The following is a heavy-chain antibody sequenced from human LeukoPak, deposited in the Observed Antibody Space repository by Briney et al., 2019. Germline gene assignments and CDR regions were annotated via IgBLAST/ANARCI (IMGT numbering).Heavy chain of an antibody. CDR2: IWYDGSNK. J-gene: IGHJ5*02. D-gene: IGHD3-10*01. CDR3: ARDSDYYGSGSYSPYNWFDP. Sequence: HPGRSLRLSCAASGFTFSSYGMHWVRQAPGKGLEWVAVIWYDGSNKYYADSVKGRFTISRDNSKNTLYLQMNSLRAEDTAVYYCARDSDYYGSGSYSPYNWFDPWGQGTLVTVSS. V-gene: IGHV3-33*01. CDR1: GFTFSSYG.